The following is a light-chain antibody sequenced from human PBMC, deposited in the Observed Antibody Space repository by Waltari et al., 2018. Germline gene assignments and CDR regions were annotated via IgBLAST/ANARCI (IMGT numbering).Light chain of an antibody. CDR2: VHSGGTQ. J-gene: IGLJ2*01. Sequence: QVVLTQSPSASASRGASVKLTCTLSSGHSNYAIAWHQQHPGKGPRFLMKVHSGGTQFKGDGIPDRFTGSSSGSERYLTISSLQSDDEADYYCQTWGTGVHVVFGCGTKLTVL. V-gene: IGLV4-69*01. CDR3: QTWGTGVHVV. CDR1: SGHSNYA.